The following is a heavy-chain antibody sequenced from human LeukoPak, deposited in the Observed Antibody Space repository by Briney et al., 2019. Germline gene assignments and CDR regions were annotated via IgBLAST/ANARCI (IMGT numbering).Heavy chain of an antibody. CDR1: GYTFTGYY. V-gene: IGHV1-2*02. Sequence: ASVTVSCKASGYTFTGYYMHWVRQAPGQGLEWMGWINPNSGGTNYAQKFQGRVTMTRDTSISTAYMELSRLRSDDTAVYYCAIDCSSTSCYTGGDYWGQGTLVTVSS. CDR3: AIDCSSTSCYTGGDY. J-gene: IGHJ4*02. D-gene: IGHD2-2*02. CDR2: INPNSGGT.